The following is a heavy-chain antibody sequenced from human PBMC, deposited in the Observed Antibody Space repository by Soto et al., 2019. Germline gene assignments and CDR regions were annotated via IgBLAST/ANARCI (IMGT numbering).Heavy chain of an antibody. V-gene: IGHV3-53*02. CDR1: GFSVTTNY. CDR2: TFTGGST. J-gene: IGHJ6*02. Sequence: EVQLVETGGGLIQPGGSLRLSCLASGFSVTTNYIIWVRQPPGKGLEWVSTTFTGGSTHYADSVKGRFSISGDNSKNTVYLQMNNLRVEDTAVYYCAKKPPSSIQGWAFGMDVWGQGTTVSVS. D-gene: IGHD1-26*01. CDR3: AKKPPSSIQGWAFGMDV.